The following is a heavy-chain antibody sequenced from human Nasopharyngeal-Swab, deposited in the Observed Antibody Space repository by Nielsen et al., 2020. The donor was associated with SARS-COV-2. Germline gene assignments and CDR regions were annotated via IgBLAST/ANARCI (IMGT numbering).Heavy chain of an antibody. D-gene: IGHD6-13*01. Sequence: SEMLSLTCTVSGGSISSGGYYWSWIRQHPGKGLEWIGYIYYSGSTYYNPSLKSRVTISVDTSKNQFSLKLSSVTAADTAVYYCARDGFGQPLEAFDIWGQGTMVTVSS. CDR1: GGSISSGGYY. CDR2: IYYSGST. J-gene: IGHJ3*02. CDR3: ARDGFGQPLEAFDI. V-gene: IGHV4-31*03.